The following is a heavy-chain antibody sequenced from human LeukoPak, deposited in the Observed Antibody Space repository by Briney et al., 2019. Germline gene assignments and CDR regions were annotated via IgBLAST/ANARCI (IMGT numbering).Heavy chain of an antibody. J-gene: IGHJ4*02. D-gene: IGHD1-1*01. Sequence: GGSLRLSCAASVFTFCNAWMSWVRPAPGKGLEWVGRIKSKTDGGTTDFAAPVKGRFTISRDDSKNTLYLQMNSLKTEDTAVYYCTTEQLTQLKPFDYWGQGTLVTVSS. CDR1: VFTFCNAW. CDR2: IKSKTDGGTT. CDR3: TTEQLTQLKPFDY. V-gene: IGHV3-15*01.